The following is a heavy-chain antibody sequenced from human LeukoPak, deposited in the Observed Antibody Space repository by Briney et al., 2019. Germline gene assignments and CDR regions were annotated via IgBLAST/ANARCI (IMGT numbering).Heavy chain of an antibody. D-gene: IGHD3-22*01. CDR1: GGSISSSNW. J-gene: IGHJ3*02. CDR3: AREVPGVVVITSGDHDAFDI. Sequence: SETLSLTCAVSGGSISSSNWWSWVRQPPGKGLEWIGEIYQSGSTNYNPSLKSRVTISVDKSKNQFSLKLSSVTAADTAVYYCAREVPGVVVITSGDHDAFDIWGQGTMVTVSS. V-gene: IGHV4-4*02. CDR2: IYQSGST.